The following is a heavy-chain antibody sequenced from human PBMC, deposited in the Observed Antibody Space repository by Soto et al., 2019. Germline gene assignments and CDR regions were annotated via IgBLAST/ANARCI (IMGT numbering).Heavy chain of an antibody. J-gene: IGHJ5*02. CDR1: GYPVTSYG. V-gene: IGHV1-18*01. D-gene: IGHD2-2*01. CDR2: INTYNGNT. Sequence: QVQLVQSGAEVKKPGASVKVSCKASGYPVTSYGIIWVRQAPGQGLEWMGWINTYNGNTNYAQKLQGRVTMTTDTSTSTAYMGRRSMRSDDTAVYYCARYPVRPAGFAPWGQGTLVTVSS. CDR3: ARYPVRPAGFAP.